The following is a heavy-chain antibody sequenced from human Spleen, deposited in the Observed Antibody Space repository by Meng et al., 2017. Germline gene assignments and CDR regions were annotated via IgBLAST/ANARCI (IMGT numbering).Heavy chain of an antibody. V-gene: IGHV4-34*01. CDR1: RGSLSDFY. CDR2: INHSGST. J-gene: IGHJ4*02. Sequence: QGDVHPWGGGLVEPSGSLAPTGFGSRGSLSDFYLGLIRPPPGEGLELNGEINHSGSTNYNPSLESRATISVDTSQNNLSLKLSSVTAADSAVYYCARGPTTMAHDFDYWGQGTLVTVSS. D-gene: IGHD4-11*01. CDR3: ARGPTTMAHDFDY.